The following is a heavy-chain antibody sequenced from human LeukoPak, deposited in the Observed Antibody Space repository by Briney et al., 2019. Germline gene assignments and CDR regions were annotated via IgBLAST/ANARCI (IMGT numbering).Heavy chain of an antibody. D-gene: IGHD3-22*01. Sequence: PGGSLRFSCAASGFTVSSKYMSWVRQAPGKGLEWVSVIYSGDKTYYDDSVKGRFTISRDNSKNTLDLQMNSLRAEDTAVYYCARDLYDSSGYQRGYFQHWGQGTLVTVSS. CDR2: IYSGDKT. CDR1: GFTVSSKY. J-gene: IGHJ1*01. CDR3: ARDLYDSSGYQRGYFQH. V-gene: IGHV3-66*01.